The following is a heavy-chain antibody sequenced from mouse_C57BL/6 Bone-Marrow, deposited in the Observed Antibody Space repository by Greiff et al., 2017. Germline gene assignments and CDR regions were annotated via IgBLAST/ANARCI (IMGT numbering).Heavy chain of an antibody. J-gene: IGHJ3*01. CDR3: VRKNRELTVWFAY. D-gene: IGHD3-2*02. CDR2: IYPRSGDT. V-gene: IGHV1-81*01. CDR1: GYTFTSYG. Sequence: QVQLQQSGAELARPGASVKLSCKASGYTFTSYGISWVKQRTGQGLEWIGEIYPRSGDTYYNEKFKGKATLTADKSSSTAYMELRSLTSEDSAVYFCVRKNRELTVWFAYWGQGTLVTVSA.